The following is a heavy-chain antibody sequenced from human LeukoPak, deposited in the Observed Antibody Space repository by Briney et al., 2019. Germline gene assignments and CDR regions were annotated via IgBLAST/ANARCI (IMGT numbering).Heavy chain of an antibody. V-gene: IGHV4-59*01. CDR3: AREGHEYYFDY. CDR1: GGSISSYY. CDR2: IYYSGST. J-gene: IGHJ4*02. Sequence: PSETLSLTCTVSGGSISSYYWSWIRQPPGKGLEWIGYIYYSGSTNYNPSLKSRVTISVDTSKNQFSLKLSSVTAAGTAVYYCAREGHEYYFDYWGQGTLVTVSS.